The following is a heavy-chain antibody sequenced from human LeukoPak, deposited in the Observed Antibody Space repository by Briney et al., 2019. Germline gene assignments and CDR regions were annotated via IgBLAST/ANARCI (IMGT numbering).Heavy chain of an antibody. CDR3: AKVPHYHYGSGSHVDY. V-gene: IGHV3-23*01. J-gene: IGHJ4*02. CDR2: ISGSGGST. CDR1: GFTFSSYA. Sequence: PGGSLRLSCAASGFTFSSYAMSWVRQAPGKGLEWVSAISGSGGSTYYADSVKGRFTISRDNSKNTLYLQMNSLRAEDTAVYYCAKVPHYHYGSGSHVDYWAQGTLVTVSS. D-gene: IGHD3-10*01.